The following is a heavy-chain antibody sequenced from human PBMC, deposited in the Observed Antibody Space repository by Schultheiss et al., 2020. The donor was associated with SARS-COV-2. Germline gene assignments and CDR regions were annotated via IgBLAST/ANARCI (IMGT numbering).Heavy chain of an antibody. D-gene: IGHD3-10*01. V-gene: IGHV4-39*07. Sequence: SETLSLTCTVSGGSISSGSYYWSWIRQPPGKGLEWIGEINHSGSTNYNPSLKSRVTISVDTSKNQFSLKLSSVTAADTAVYYCARGGKGITMVRGVLAGMDVWGQGTTVTVSS. CDR3: ARGGKGITMVRGVLAGMDV. J-gene: IGHJ6*02. CDR2: INHSGST. CDR1: GGSISSGSYY.